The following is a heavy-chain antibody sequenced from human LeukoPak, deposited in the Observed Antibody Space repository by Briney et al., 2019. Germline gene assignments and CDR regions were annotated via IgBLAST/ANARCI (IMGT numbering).Heavy chain of an antibody. Sequence: GTSLRLSCAASAFSFSNYGMHWVRQAPGQGLEWMGWINPNSGGTNYAQKFQGRVTMTRDTSISTAYMELSRLRSDDTAVYYCATSSGITMVRGVPWDWGQGTLVTVSS. CDR1: AFSFSNYG. CDR2: INPNSGGT. D-gene: IGHD3-10*01. J-gene: IGHJ4*02. CDR3: ATSSGITMVRGVPWD. V-gene: IGHV1-2*02.